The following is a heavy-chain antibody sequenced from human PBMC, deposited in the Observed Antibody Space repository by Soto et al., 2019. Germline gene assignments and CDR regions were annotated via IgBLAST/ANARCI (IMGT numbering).Heavy chain of an antibody. CDR2: ISSNGVGT. Sequence: LRLSCAASGFTLSGYAMDLVRQAPGKGLEYVSGISSNGVGTYYANSVQGRFTISRDNSKNTVYLQMGSLRPEDMAVYYCARRARPDFYYMDVWGKGTTVTVSS. V-gene: IGHV3-64*01. J-gene: IGHJ6*03. CDR1: GFTLSGYA. CDR3: ARRARPDFYYMDV. D-gene: IGHD6-6*01.